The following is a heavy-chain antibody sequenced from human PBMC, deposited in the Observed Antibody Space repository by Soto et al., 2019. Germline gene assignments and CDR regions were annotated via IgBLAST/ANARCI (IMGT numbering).Heavy chain of an antibody. D-gene: IGHD6-13*01. Sequence: QITLKESGPTLVKPTQTLTLTCTFSGFSLTTSGVGVGWIRQPPGKALEWLALIYGNDNKRYSPSLKNRLTINKETSKNQVVLTMTTMDPVDTATYYCGHNGGGSSWVWGQGTLVTVSS. V-gene: IGHV2-5*01. CDR2: IYGNDNK. J-gene: IGHJ4*02. CDR3: GHNGGGSSWV. CDR1: GFSLTTSGVG.